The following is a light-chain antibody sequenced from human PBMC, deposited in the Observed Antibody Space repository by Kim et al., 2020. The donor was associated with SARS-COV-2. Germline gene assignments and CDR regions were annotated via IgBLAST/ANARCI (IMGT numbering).Light chain of an antibody. CDR2: DVS. CDR1: SSDVGGYNY. Sequence: LTQPAYVSGSPGQSITISCTGTSSDVGGYNYVSWYQQHPGKAPKLMIYDVSKRPSGVSNRFSGSKSGNTASLTISGLQAEDEADYYCSSYTSSSTYVFGTGTKVTVL. CDR3: SSYTSSSTYV. J-gene: IGLJ1*01. V-gene: IGLV2-14*01.